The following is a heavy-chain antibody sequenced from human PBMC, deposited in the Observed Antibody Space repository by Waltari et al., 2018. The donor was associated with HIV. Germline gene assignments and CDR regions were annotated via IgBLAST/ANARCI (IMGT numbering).Heavy chain of an antibody. CDR1: GYTFTSYD. D-gene: IGHD4-17*01. J-gene: IGHJ4*02. Sequence: QVQLVQSGAEVQKTGASVKVSCKASGYTFTSYDINWERQATGQGLEWLGWMNPNSGNTGYAQRFQGRVTMTRNTSISTAYMELSSLRSEDTAVYFCARGPQDYPKYYFDYWGQGTLVTVSS. CDR3: ARGPQDYPKYYFDY. CDR2: MNPNSGNT. V-gene: IGHV1-8*01.